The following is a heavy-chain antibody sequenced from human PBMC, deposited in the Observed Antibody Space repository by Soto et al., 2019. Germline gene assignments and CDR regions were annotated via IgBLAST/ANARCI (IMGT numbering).Heavy chain of an antibody. CDR3: ATVHNTSRSFDY. CDR1: GFTITSSA. Sequence: PGGSLRLSCAAPGFTITSSAMSWVRQAPGKGLEWVSTTGISGRTTYYADSVKGRFTVSRDDSKNTLDLQMSSLRAEDTAVYYCATVHNTSRSFDYWGQGTPVTVSS. CDR2: TGISGRTT. V-gene: IGHV3-23*01. D-gene: IGHD1-20*01. J-gene: IGHJ4*02.